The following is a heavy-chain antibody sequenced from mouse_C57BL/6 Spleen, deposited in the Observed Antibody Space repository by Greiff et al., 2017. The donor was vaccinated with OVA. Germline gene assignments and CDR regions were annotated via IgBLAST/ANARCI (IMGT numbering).Heavy chain of an antibody. D-gene: IGHD2-1*01. V-gene: IGHV1-7*01. CDR1: GYTFTSYW. CDR3: AGEDEGNSAWFAY. CDR2: INPSSGYT. Sequence: QVQLKESGAELAKPGASVKLSCKASGYTFTSYWMHWVKQRPGQGLEWIGHINPSSGYTKYNQKFKDKATLTADKSSSTAYMQLSSLTSEDSAVFCGAGEDEGNSAWFAYWGQGTLVTVSA. J-gene: IGHJ3*01.